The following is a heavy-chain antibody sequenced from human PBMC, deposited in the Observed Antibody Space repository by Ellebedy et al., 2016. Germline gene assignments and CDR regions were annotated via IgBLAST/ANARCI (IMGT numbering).Heavy chain of an antibody. D-gene: IGHD5-12*01. J-gene: IGHJ4*02. CDR2: IYYSGST. V-gene: IGHV4-59*02. CDR1: GGSVSSYY. CDR3: ARGVVATTTNIFDY. Sequence: SETLSLTCTVSGGSVSSYYWSWIRQPPGKGLEWIGYIYYSGSTNYNPSLKSRVTISVDTSKNQFSLKLSSVTAADTAVYYCARGVVATTTNIFDYWGQGTLVTVSS.